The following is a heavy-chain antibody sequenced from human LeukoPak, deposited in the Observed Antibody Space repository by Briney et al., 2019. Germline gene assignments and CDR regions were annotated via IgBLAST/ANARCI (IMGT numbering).Heavy chain of an antibody. V-gene: IGHV3-23*01. CDR3: AKDSSGYFGYYYYYGMDV. D-gene: IGHD3-22*01. CDR1: GFTFSSYA. CDR2: ISGSGGST. J-gene: IGHJ6*02. Sequence: QPGGSLLLSCAASGFTFSSYAMSWVRPAPGKGLEWVSAISGSGGSTYYADSVKGRFTISRDNSKSTLYLQMNSLRAEDTAVYYCAKDSSGYFGYYYYYGMDVWGQGTTVTVSS.